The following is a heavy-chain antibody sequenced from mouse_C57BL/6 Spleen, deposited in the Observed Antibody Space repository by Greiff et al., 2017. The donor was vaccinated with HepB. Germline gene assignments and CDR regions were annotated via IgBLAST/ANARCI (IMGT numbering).Heavy chain of an antibody. V-gene: IGHV1-50*01. CDR2: IDPSDSYT. J-gene: IGHJ3*01. Sequence: QVQLQQPGAELVKPGASVKLSCKASGYTFTSYWMQWVKQRPGQGLEWIGEIDPSDSYTNYNQKFKGKATLTVDTSSSTAYMQLSSLTSEDSAVYYCARRSSGYFAYWGQGTLVTVSA. CDR1: GYTFTSYW. CDR3: ARRSSGYFAY. D-gene: IGHD3-2*02.